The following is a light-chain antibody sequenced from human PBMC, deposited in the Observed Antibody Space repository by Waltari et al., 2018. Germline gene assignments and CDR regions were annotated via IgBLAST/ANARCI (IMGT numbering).Light chain of an antibody. Sequence: DIVMTQSPDSLAVSLGERATINCKSSQSVLYSSNNKNDLAWYQQKPGQPHKLLIYWASTRESGVPDRFSGSGSGTDFTLTISSLQAEDVAVYYCQQYYSTPRTFGGGTKVEIK. V-gene: IGKV4-1*01. CDR1: QSVLYSSNNKND. CDR3: QQYYSTPRT. J-gene: IGKJ4*01. CDR2: WAS.